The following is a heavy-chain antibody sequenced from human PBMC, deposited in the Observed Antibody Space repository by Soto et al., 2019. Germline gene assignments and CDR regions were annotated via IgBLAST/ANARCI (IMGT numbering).Heavy chain of an antibody. CDR2: INHSGST. CDR3: ARAYWNYYYYYYMDV. Sequence: ASETLSLTSAVFGGYFRCFGWIWIRQPPGKGLEWIGEINHSGSTNYNPSLKSRVTISVDTSKNQFSLKLSSVTAADTAVYYCARAYWNYYYYYYMDVWVKGTTVTVSS. J-gene: IGHJ6*03. V-gene: IGHV4-34*01. CDR1: GGYFRCFG. D-gene: IGHD1-1*01.